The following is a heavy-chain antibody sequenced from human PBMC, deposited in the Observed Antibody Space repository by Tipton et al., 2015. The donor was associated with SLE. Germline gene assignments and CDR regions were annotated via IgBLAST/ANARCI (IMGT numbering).Heavy chain of an antibody. J-gene: IGHJ4*02. V-gene: IGHV4-59*01. CDR1: GGSISSYY. Sequence: LRLSCTVSGGSISSYYWSWIRQPPGKGLEWIGYISYSGSTNYSPSLKSRVTISRDTSKTQFSLNLRSVTAADTAIYYCARGGYSSGWYGDYFVYCGQGTLVTVSS. CDR2: ISYSGST. D-gene: IGHD6-19*01. CDR3: ARGGYSSGWYGDYFVY.